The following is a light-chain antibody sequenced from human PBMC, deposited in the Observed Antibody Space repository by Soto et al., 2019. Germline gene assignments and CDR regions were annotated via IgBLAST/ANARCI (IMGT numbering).Light chain of an antibody. J-gene: IGKJ2*01. Sequence: EIVLTQSPGTLSLSRGERATLSCRASQSVSSRYLAWYQRKPGQAPRLLIYGASSRATGIPDRFSGSGSGTDFTLTINRLEPEDSAVYYCQQYGSSPPYTFGQGTKLEIK. V-gene: IGKV3-20*01. CDR3: QQYGSSPPYT. CDR1: QSVSSRY. CDR2: GAS.